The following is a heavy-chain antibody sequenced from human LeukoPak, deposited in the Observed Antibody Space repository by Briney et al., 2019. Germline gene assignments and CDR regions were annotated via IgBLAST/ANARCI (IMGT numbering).Heavy chain of an antibody. Sequence: GGSLRLSCAASGFTFSSYGMHWVRQAPGKGLEWVAVISYDGSNKYYADSVKGRFTISRDNSKNTLYLQMNSLRAEDTAVYYCAKVMLLRPYYYDSSGSDFDYWGQGTLVTVSS. CDR3: AKVMLLRPYYYDSSGSDFDY. V-gene: IGHV3-30*18. CDR2: ISYDGSNK. J-gene: IGHJ4*02. CDR1: GFTFSSYG. D-gene: IGHD3-22*01.